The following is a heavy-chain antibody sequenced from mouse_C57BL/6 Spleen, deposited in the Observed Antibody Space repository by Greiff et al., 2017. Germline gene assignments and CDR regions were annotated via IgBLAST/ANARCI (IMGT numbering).Heavy chain of an antibody. CDR2: ISDGGSYT. J-gene: IGHJ2*01. V-gene: IGHV5-4*01. Sequence: EVHLVESGGGLVKPGGSLKLSCAASGFTFSSYAMSWVRQTPEKRLEWVATISDGGSYTYYPDNVKGRFTISRDNAKNNLYLQMSHLKSEDTAMYYCARGSGTRDYWGQGTTLTVAS. CDR3: ARGSGTRDY. D-gene: IGHD1-3*01. CDR1: GFTFSSYA.